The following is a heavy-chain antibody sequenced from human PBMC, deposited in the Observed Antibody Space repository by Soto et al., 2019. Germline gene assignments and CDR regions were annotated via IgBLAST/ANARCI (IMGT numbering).Heavy chain of an antibody. Sequence: QITLKESGPTVVQPTETLTLTCTFSGFSLTTSGVGVGWVRQSPGKAPEWLALIYWDDDKRYSTSRKSRLTTTQDTSKNPEVLTGASEDPADTATYYCAHRVLRAVFRLVTTTAIYFDFWGQGTPVVAAS. CDR3: AHRVLRAVFRLVTTTAIYFDF. V-gene: IGHV2-5*02. CDR2: IYWDDDK. J-gene: IGHJ4*02. CDR1: GFSLTTSGVG. D-gene: IGHD3-3*01.